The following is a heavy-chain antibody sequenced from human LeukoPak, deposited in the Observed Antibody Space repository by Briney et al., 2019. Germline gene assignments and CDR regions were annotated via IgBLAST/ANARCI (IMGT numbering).Heavy chain of an antibody. D-gene: IGHD1-26*01. V-gene: IGHV3-30*01. J-gene: IGHJ1*01. Sequence: GGSLRLSCAASGFTFSSYAMHWVRQAPGKGLEWVAVISYDGSNKYYADSVKGRFTISRDNSKNTLYLQMNSLRAEDTALYYCAHPGATNVGYWGQGTLVTVSP. CDR3: AHPGATNVGY. CDR1: GFTFSSYA. CDR2: ISYDGSNK.